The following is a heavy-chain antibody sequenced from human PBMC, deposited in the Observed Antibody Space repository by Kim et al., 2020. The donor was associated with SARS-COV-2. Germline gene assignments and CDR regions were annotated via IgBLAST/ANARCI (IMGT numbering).Heavy chain of an antibody. D-gene: IGHD3-16*02. V-gene: IGHV3-11*05. J-gene: IGHJ6*02. CDR2: ISSSSSYT. CDR1: GFTFSDYY. Sequence: GGSLRLSCAASGFTFSDYYMSWIRQAPGKGLEWVSYISSSSSYTNYADSVKGRFTISRDNAKNSLHLQMNSLRAEDTAVYYSARVGYDYVWGSYRDYYYYYGMDVWGQGTTVTVSS. CDR3: ARVGYDYVWGSYRDYYYYYGMDV.